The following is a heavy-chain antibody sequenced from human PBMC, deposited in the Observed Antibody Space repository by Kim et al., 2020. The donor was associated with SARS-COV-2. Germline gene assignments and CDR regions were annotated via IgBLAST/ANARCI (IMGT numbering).Heavy chain of an antibody. D-gene: IGHD2-2*01. V-gene: IGHV5-51*01. CDR1: GYSFTSYW. Sequence: GASLQISCKGSGYSFTSYWIGWVRQMPGKGLEWMGIIYPGDSDTRYSPSFQGQVTISADKSISTAYLQWSSLKASDTAMYYCARLWGHCSSTSCSPVAFDIWGQGTMVTVSS. CDR2: IYPGDSDT. CDR3: ARLWGHCSSTSCSPVAFDI. J-gene: IGHJ3*02.